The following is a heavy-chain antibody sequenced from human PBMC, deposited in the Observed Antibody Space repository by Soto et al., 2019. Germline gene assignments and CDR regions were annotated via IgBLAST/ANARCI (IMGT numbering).Heavy chain of an antibody. CDR2: TYYRSKWYY. CDR3: ARDLGYSLDY. Sequence: SQTLSLTCAISGDSVSIKSAAWNWIRQSPSRGLEWLGRTYYRSKWYYDYADSVKSRITINSDTSKNQFSLQLNSVTPEDTAVYYCARDLGYSLDYWGQGTLVTVS. J-gene: IGHJ4*02. CDR1: GDSVSIKSAA. D-gene: IGHD5-18*01. V-gene: IGHV6-1*01.